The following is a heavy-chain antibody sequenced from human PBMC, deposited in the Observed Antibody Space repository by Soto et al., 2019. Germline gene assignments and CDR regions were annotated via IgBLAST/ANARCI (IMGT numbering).Heavy chain of an antibody. CDR3: AKDLLSSGGWYSFDY. D-gene: IGHD2-15*01. Sequence: GGSLRLSCAAYGFTFSSYGMHWVRQAPGKGLEWVAVISYDGSNKYYADSVKGRFTISRDNSKNTLYLQMNSLRAEDTAVYYCAKDLLSSGGWYSFDYCGQGPLVTVSS. V-gene: IGHV3-30*18. CDR1: GFTFSSYG. J-gene: IGHJ4*02. CDR2: ISYDGSNK.